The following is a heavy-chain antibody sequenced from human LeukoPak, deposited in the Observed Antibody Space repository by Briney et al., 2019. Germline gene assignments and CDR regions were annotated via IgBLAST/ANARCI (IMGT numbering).Heavy chain of an antibody. Sequence: SETLSLTCTVSGGSISSSSYYWGWIRQPPGKGLEWIGSIYYSGSTYYNPSLKSRVTISVDTSKNQFSLKLRSVTAADTAVYYCAQEELAVWGQGTLVTVSS. CDR2: IYYSGST. CDR3: AQEELAV. V-gene: IGHV4-39*07. J-gene: IGHJ4*02. D-gene: IGHD3-3*02. CDR1: GGSISSSSYY.